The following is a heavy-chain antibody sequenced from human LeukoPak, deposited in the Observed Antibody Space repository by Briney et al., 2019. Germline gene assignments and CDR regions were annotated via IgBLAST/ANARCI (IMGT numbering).Heavy chain of an antibody. J-gene: IGHJ5*02. CDR3: ARVGTMVRGVKNWFDP. D-gene: IGHD3-10*01. CDR1: GFTFSSYE. V-gene: IGHV3-48*03. CDR2: ISSSGSTI. Sequence: PGGSLRLSCAASGFTFSSYEMNWVRQAPGKGLEWVSYISSSGSTIYYADSVKGRFTISRDNAKNSLCLQMNSLRAEDTAVYYCARVGTMVRGVKNWFDPWGQGTLVTVSS.